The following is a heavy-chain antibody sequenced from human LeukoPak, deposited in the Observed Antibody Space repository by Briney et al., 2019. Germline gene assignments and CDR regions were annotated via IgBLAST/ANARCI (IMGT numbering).Heavy chain of an antibody. Sequence: GGSLRLSCAASGFTFSSYEMKWVRQAPGKGLEWVSYVSSSGSTIYYADSVKGRFTISRDNAKNSLYLQMNSLRAEDTAVYYCAELGITMIGGVWGKGTTVTISS. CDR2: VSSSGSTI. D-gene: IGHD3-10*02. CDR1: GFTFSSYE. V-gene: IGHV3-48*03. J-gene: IGHJ6*04. CDR3: AELGITMIGGV.